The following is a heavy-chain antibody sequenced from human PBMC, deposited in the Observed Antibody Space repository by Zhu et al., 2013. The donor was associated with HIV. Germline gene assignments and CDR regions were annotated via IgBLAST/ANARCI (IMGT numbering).Heavy chain of an antibody. CDR2: SSLSLEP. J-gene: IGHJ6*02. CDR1: GGTFNNYA. V-gene: IGHV1-69*01. Sequence: QVQLLQSGAEVRKTGSSVKVSCQISGGTFNNYAISWVRQAPGKGLEWMGGSSLSLEPQTTHKSFRAESRLPRTKSRAQPTWSVSLRSDDTAVYYCARGPNYDFSTTYYNNLNYYYYSLDVWGQGPGHRLL. CDR3: ARGPNYDFSTTYYNNLNYYYYSLDV. D-gene: IGHD3-9*01.